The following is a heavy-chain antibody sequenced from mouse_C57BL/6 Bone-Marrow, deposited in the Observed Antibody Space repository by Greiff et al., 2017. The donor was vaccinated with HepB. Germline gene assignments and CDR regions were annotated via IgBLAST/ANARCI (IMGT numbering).Heavy chain of an antibody. J-gene: IGHJ2*01. CDR3: ARPPITTVVYFDY. Sequence: VQLQQSGPELVKPGASVKISCKASGYTFTDYYMNWVKQSHGKSLEWIGDINPNNGGTSYNQKFKGKATLTVDKSSSTAYMELRSLTSEDSAVYYCARPPITTVVYFDYWGQGTTLTVSS. V-gene: IGHV1-26*01. CDR1: GYTFTDYY. D-gene: IGHD1-1*01. CDR2: INPNNGGT.